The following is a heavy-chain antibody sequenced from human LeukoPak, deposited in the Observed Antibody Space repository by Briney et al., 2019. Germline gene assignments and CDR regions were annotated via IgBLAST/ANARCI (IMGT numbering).Heavy chain of an antibody. J-gene: IGHJ3*02. Sequence: SETLSLTCAVYGGSFSGYYWSWIRQPPGKGLEWIGEINHSGSTNYNPSLKSRVTISVDMSKNQFSLKLSSVTAADTAVYYCARRVAIAAAGTSGAFDIWGQGTMVTVSS. CDR2: INHSGST. D-gene: IGHD6-13*01. CDR1: GGSFSGYY. CDR3: ARRVAIAAAGTSGAFDI. V-gene: IGHV4-34*01.